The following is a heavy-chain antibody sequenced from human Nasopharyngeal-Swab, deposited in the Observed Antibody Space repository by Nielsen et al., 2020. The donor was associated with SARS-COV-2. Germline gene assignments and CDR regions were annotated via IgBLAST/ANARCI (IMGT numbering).Heavy chain of an antibody. V-gene: IGHV3-23*01. Sequence: GESLKISCAASGFTFSSYAMSWVRQAPGKGLEWVSAISGSGGSTDYADSVKGRFTISRDNSKNTLYLQMNSLRADDTSVYYCAKDLIAAAGTLGWFDPWGQGTLVTVSS. CDR2: ISGSGGST. CDR1: GFTFSSYA. D-gene: IGHD6-13*01. CDR3: AKDLIAAAGTLGWFDP. J-gene: IGHJ5*02.